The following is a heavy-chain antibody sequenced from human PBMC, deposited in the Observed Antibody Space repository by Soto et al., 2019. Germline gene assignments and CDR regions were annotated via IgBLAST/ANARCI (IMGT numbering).Heavy chain of an antibody. CDR3: ASTGGTSCYSPACFQH. Sequence: PGESLKISCKGSGYSFTSYWIGWVRQMPGKGLEWMGIIYPGDSDTRYSPSFQGQVTISADKSISTAYLQWSSLKASDTAMYYCASTGGTSCYSPACFQHWGQGTLVTVSS. CDR2: IYPGDSDT. CDR1: GYSFTSYW. J-gene: IGHJ1*01. V-gene: IGHV5-51*01. D-gene: IGHD2-2*02.